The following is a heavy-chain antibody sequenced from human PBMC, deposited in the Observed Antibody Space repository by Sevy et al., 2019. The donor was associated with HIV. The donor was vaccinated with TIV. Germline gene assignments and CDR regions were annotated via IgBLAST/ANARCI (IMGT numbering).Heavy chain of an antibody. J-gene: IGHJ1*01. V-gene: IGHV4-39*01. Sequence: SETLSLTCIVSGGSISSSSYYWGWIRQPPGKGLEWIGSIYYSGNTYYNPSLKCRVTISVDTSKKQFSLKLSSVTAADTAVYYCATRLGYCSGSSCYPPEYFRHWGQGTLVTVSS. CDR2: IYYSGNT. CDR1: GGSISSSSYY. CDR3: ATRLGYCSGSSCYPPEYFRH. D-gene: IGHD2-15*01.